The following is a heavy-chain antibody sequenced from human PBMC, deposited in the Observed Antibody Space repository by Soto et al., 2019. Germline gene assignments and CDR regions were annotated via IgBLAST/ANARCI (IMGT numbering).Heavy chain of an antibody. Sequence: QVQLVESGGGVVQPGRSLRLSCAASGFTFRSYAMHWVRQAPGKGLEWVAVISYDGSNKYYADSVKGRFTISRDNSKNKLYLQMNSLRAEDTAVYYCARPYCSGGSCYSGWYFDLWGRGTLVTVSS. CDR2: ISYDGSNK. J-gene: IGHJ2*01. V-gene: IGHV3-30-3*01. CDR3: ARPYCSGGSCYSGWYFDL. CDR1: GFTFRSYA. D-gene: IGHD2-15*01.